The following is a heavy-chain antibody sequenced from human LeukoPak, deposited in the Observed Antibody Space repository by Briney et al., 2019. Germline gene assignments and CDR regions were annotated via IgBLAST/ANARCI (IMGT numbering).Heavy chain of an antibody. V-gene: IGHV3-30*01. CDR1: GFTFSSYA. CDR2: ISYDGSNK. D-gene: IGHD1-26*01. CDR3: ASPWAYSGSYEGVRY. Sequence: PGGSLRLSCAASGFTFSSYAMHWVRQAPGKGLEWVAVISYDGSNKYYADSVKGRFTISRDNSKNTLYLQMNSLRAEDTAVYYCASPWAYSGSYEGVRYWGQGTLVTVSS. J-gene: IGHJ4*02.